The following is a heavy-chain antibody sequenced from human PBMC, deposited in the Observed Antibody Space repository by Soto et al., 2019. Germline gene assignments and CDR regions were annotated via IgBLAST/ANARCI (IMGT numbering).Heavy chain of an antibody. Sequence: HVQLQQWGAGLLKPSETLSLTCADYGRSFSGYYWSWIRQPPGKGLEWIGENNHSGSTNYNPSLTSRVTISVDTSQHQVSLNLSCVTAADTAVYYCARAYGGNSGVFDHWGQGTLVTVSS. J-gene: IGHJ5*02. D-gene: IGHD4-17*01. CDR2: NNHSGST. V-gene: IGHV4-34*01. CDR1: GRSFSGYY. CDR3: ARAYGGNSGVFDH.